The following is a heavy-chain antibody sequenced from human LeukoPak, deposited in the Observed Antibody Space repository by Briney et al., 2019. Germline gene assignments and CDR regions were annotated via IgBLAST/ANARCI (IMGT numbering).Heavy chain of an antibody. CDR1: GYIFTGYY. D-gene: IGHD6-13*01. Sequence: GASVKVSCKASGYIFTGYYMHWVRQAPGQGLEWMGWINPNSGGTKYAQQFQGRVTMTRDTSISTAYRELSRLTSDDTAVYYCARGEGDSSSWPLNYWGQGTLVPVSS. CDR3: ARGEGDSSSWPLNY. V-gene: IGHV1-2*02. J-gene: IGHJ4*02. CDR2: INPNSGGT.